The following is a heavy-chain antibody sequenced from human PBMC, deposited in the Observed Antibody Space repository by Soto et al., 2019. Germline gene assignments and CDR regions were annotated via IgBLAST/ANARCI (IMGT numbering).Heavy chain of an antibody. V-gene: IGHV3-73*01. J-gene: IGHJ6*02. CDR1: GFTFSGSA. D-gene: IGHD3-3*01. CDR3: TVTRGGGYDFWSGYYKDYYYGMDV. CDR2: IRSKANSYAT. Sequence: PGGSLRLSCAASGFTFSGSAMHWVRQASGKGLEWVGRIRSKANSYATAYAASVKSRFTISRDDSKKTAYLQMNSLKTEDTAVYYCTVTRGGGYDFWSGYYKDYYYGMDVWGQGTTVTVSS.